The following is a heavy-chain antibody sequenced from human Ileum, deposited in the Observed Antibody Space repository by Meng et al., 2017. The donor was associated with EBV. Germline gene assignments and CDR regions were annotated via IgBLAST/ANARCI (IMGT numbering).Heavy chain of an antibody. V-gene: IGHV4-30-4*01. CDR3: AREVKVVADMDAFDI. J-gene: IGHJ3*02. CDR1: GGSISSDNNY. Sequence: QGRLEEPGPGLVKPPQTLFLTCAVSGGSISSDNNYWSWIRQPPGEGLEWIAYISHSGSAYYNPSLKSRATISVDTSKDQFSLKLTSVTAADTAVYYCAREVKVVADMDAFDIWGQGTMVTVSS. CDR2: ISHSGSA. D-gene: IGHD3-22*01.